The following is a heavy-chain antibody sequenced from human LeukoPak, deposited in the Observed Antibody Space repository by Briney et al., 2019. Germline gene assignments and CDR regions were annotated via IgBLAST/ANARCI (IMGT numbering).Heavy chain of an antibody. CDR3: VRDVWGDRDSYFDY. CDR1: GFTFSSYW. Sequence: PGGSLRLSCAASGFTFSSYWMHWVRQAQGKGLVWVSRIDTDGRSTSYPDSVKGRFTVSRDNAKNTLYPQMNSLRAEDTAVYYCVRDVWGDRDSYFDYWGQGALVTVSS. V-gene: IGHV3-74*01. CDR2: IDTDGRST. J-gene: IGHJ4*02. D-gene: IGHD2-21*01.